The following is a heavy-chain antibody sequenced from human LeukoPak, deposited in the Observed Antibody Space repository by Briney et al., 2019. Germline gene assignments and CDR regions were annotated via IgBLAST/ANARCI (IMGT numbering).Heavy chain of an antibody. CDR1: GGCVSGFH. CDR2: IYHRGST. CDR3: ARGRGYSGYDHATPFHY. J-gene: IGHJ4*02. V-gene: IGHV4-34*01. D-gene: IGHD5-12*01. Sequence: SETLSLPCAVFGGCVSGFHWTWIRQPPGKVLEWIGAIYHRGSTNYNPSLKTRVTISVDTSKNQFSLKLSSVTAADTAVYYCARGRGYSGYDHATPFHYWGQGTLVTISS.